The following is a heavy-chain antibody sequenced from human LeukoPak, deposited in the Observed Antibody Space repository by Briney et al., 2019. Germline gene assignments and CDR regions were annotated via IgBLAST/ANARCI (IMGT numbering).Heavy chain of an antibody. V-gene: IGHV1-2*02. CDR3: ARDDVALATTKAFDI. Sequence: ASVKVSCKASGYTFTGYYIHWVRQAPGQGLEWMGWISPNSDDINYAQKFRGRVTMTRDTSITTAYMELSRLRYDDTAVYYCARDDVALATTKAFDIWGRGTRVTVSS. D-gene: IGHD1-26*01. J-gene: IGHJ3*02. CDR1: GYTFTGYY. CDR2: ISPNSDDI.